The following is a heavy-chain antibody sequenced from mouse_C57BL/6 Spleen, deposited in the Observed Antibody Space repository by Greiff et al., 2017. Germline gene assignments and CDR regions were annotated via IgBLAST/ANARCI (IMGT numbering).Heavy chain of an antibody. Sequence: QVQLQQPGTELVKPGASVKLSCKASGYTFTSYWMHWVKQRPGQGLEWIGNINPSNGGTNYNEKFKSKATLTVDKSSSTAYMQLSSLTSEDSAVYYCARLRSSYIYWYFDVWGTGTTVTVSS. D-gene: IGHD1-1*01. CDR2: INPSNGGT. J-gene: IGHJ1*03. CDR3: ARLRSSYIYWYFDV. V-gene: IGHV1-53*01. CDR1: GYTFTSYW.